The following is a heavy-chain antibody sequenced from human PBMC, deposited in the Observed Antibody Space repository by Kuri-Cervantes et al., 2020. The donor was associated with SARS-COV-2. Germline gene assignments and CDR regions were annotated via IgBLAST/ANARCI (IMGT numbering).Heavy chain of an antibody. CDR2: IYPGDSDT. V-gene: IGHV5-51*01. CDR3: ARRLTGDGLHDY. D-gene: IGHD7-27*01. CDR1: GYSFTSYW. J-gene: IGHJ4*02. Sequence: GSLRLSCKGSGYSFTSYWIGWVRQMPGKGLEWMGIIYPGDSDTRYSPSFQGQVTISADKSISTAYLQWSSLKASDTAMYYCARRLTGDGLHDYWGQGTLVTVSS.